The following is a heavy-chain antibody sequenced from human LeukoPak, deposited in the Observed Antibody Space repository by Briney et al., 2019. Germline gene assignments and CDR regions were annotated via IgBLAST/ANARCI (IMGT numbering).Heavy chain of an antibody. V-gene: IGHV4-38-2*02. CDR2: IYHSGST. Sequence: KPSETLSLTCTVSGYSISSGYYWGWIRQPPGKGLEWIGSIYHSGSTYYNPSLKSRVTISVDTSKNQFSLKLSSVTAADTAVYYCASLFREWFDPWGQGTLVTVSS. CDR1: GYSISSGYY. J-gene: IGHJ5*02. D-gene: IGHD3-10*01. CDR3: ASLFREWFDP.